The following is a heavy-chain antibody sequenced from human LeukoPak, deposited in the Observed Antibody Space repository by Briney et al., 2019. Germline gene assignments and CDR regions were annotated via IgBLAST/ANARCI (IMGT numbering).Heavy chain of an antibody. J-gene: IGHJ2*01. CDR2: ISWNSGSI. CDR1: GFTFDDYA. V-gene: IGHV3-9*03. CDR3: AKAQGGSGWYGPNWYFDL. Sequence: GGSLRLSCAASGFTFDDYAMHWVRQAPGKGLEWVSGISWNSGSIVYADSVKGRFTIYRDNAKNSLYLQMNSLRAEDMALYYCAKAQGGSGWYGPNWYFDLWGRGTLVTVSS. D-gene: IGHD6-19*01.